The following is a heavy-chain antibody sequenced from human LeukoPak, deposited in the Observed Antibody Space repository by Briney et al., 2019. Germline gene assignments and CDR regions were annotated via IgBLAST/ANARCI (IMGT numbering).Heavy chain of an antibody. Sequence: GGSLRLSCAASGFTFSSYWMSWVRQAPGKGLEWVANIKQDGSEKYYVDSVKGRFTISRDNAKNSLYLQMNSLRAEDTAVYYCARDSSSWYPNEYFQHWGQGTLVTVSS. D-gene: IGHD6-13*01. CDR1: GFTFSSYW. CDR2: IKQDGSEK. J-gene: IGHJ1*01. V-gene: IGHV3-7*01. CDR3: ARDSSSWYPNEYFQH.